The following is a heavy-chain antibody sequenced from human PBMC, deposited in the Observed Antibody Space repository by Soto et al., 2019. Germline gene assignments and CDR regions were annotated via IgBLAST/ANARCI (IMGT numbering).Heavy chain of an antibody. D-gene: IGHD6-13*01. CDR2: IDPSDSYT. CDR3: XSTLLRIAAAGTAGMDV. Sequence: GGSLKISCKGSGYSFTIYWISWVRQMPGKGLEWVGRIDPSDSYTNYSPSFQGHVTIPADKSISTAYLQWSSLKASDTAMYYCXSTLLRIAAAGTAGMDVWGLGTTVTVSS. J-gene: IGHJ6*02. V-gene: IGHV5-10-1*01. CDR1: GYSFTIYW.